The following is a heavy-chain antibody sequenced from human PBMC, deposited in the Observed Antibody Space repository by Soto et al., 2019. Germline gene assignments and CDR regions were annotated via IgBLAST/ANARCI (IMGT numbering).Heavy chain of an antibody. J-gene: IGHJ6*02. CDR1: GFSLSTSGMC. CDR3: ARIPPPDHYYYYYGMDV. CDR2: IVWDDDK. Sequence: SGPTLVNPTQTLTLTCTFSGFSLSTSGMCVSWIRQPQGKVLELLALIVWDDDKYYSTSLKTRLTISKDTSINQVVLTMTNMDPVDTATYYCARIPPPDHYYYYYGMDVWGQGTTVTVSS. V-gene: IGHV2-70*01.